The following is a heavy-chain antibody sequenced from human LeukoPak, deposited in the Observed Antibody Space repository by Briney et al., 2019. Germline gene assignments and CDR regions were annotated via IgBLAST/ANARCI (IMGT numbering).Heavy chain of an antibody. CDR1: GYTFTSYD. CDR2: MNPNSGNT. CDR3: ARGPNYDFWSGSYYYYMDV. Sequence: ASVKVSCKAPGYTFTSYDINWVRQATGQGLEWMGWMNPNSGNTGYAQKFQGRVTMTRNTSITTAYMELSSLRSEDTAVYYCARGPNYDFWSGSYYYYMDVWGKGTTVTVSS. J-gene: IGHJ6*03. D-gene: IGHD3-3*01. V-gene: IGHV1-8*01.